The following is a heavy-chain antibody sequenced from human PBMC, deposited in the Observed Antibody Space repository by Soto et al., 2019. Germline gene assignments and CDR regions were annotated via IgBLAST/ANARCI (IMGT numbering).Heavy chain of an antibody. CDR1: GYSFTSYW. V-gene: IGHV5-51*01. CDR3: ARQAPGYSSSWYWFDP. D-gene: IGHD6-13*01. Sequence: GESLKISCKGSGYSFTSYWIGWVRQMPGKGLEWMGIIYPGDSDTRYSPSFQGQVTISADKSISTAYLQWSSLKASDTAMYYCARQAPGYSSSWYWFDPWGQGTLVTVSS. J-gene: IGHJ5*02. CDR2: IYPGDSDT.